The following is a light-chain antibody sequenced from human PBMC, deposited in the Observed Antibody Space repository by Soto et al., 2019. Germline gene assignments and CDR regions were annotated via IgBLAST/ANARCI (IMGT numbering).Light chain of an antibody. V-gene: IGKV1-39*01. Sequence: DIQMTHSPSSLSASVWDRVTITCRASQSISSYLNWYQQKPGKAPKLLIYAASSLQSGVPSRFSGSGSGTDFTLTISSLQPEDFATYYCQQSYSTPITFGQGTRLEIK. CDR2: AAS. CDR3: QQSYSTPIT. CDR1: QSISSY. J-gene: IGKJ5*01.